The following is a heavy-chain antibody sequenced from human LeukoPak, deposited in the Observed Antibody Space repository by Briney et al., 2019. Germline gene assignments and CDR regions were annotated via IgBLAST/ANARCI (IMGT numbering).Heavy chain of an antibody. CDR2: IYYSGST. Sequence: PSETLSLTCTVSGGSISSYYWSWIRQPPGKGLEWIGYIYYSGSTNYNPSLKSRVTISVDTSKNQFSLKLSSVTAADTAVYYCASERWNYGDKVRDDVWFDPWGQGTLVTVSS. CDR3: ASERWNYGDKVRDDVWFDP. CDR1: GGSISSYY. J-gene: IGHJ5*02. D-gene: IGHD4-17*01. V-gene: IGHV4-59*01.